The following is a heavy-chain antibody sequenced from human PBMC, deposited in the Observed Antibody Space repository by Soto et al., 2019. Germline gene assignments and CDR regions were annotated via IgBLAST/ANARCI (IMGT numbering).Heavy chain of an antibody. CDR2: TYYRSKWYS. D-gene: IGHD1-26*01. CDR1: GDSVSSNSAA. J-gene: IGHJ6*04. V-gene: IGHV6-1*01. Sequence: PSQTLSLTCAISGDSVSSNSAAWNWIRQSPSRGLEWLGRTYYRSKWYSDYALSVKSRITINPDTSENQFSLQLNSVTPEDTAVYYCAKQHSDSVRGYYGMDVWGKGTTVTVSS. CDR3: AKQHSDSVRGYYGMDV.